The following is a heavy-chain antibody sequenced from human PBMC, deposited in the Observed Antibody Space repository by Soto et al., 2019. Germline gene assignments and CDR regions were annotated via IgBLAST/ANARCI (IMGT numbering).Heavy chain of an antibody. CDR3: TNEGVRRRPQTGTIDY. CDR2: IRSKANSYAA. Sequence: GGSLRLSCAASGFTFSGSAMHWVRQASGKGLEWVGRIRSKANSYAAAYAASVKGRFTISRDDSKNTAYLQMNSLKTEDTDVCYCTNEGVRRRPQTGTIDYWGQGTLVTVSS. CDR1: GFTFSGSA. D-gene: IGHD1-7*01. V-gene: IGHV3-73*01. J-gene: IGHJ4*02.